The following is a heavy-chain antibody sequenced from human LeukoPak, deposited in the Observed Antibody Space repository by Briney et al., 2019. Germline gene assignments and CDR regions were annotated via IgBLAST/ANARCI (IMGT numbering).Heavy chain of an antibody. D-gene: IGHD5-12*01. CDR2: VSGGGGTT. V-gene: IGHV3-23*01. Sequence: GGSLRLSCAASGFTFSSYAMTWVRQAPGKGLEWVSTVSGGGGTTYYADSAKGRFTISRDNSKNTLYLQKNSVRADYTAIYYCAKDTKWLRASSDYWGQGTLVTVSS. CDR1: GFTFSSYA. CDR3: AKDTKWLRASSDY. J-gene: IGHJ4*02.